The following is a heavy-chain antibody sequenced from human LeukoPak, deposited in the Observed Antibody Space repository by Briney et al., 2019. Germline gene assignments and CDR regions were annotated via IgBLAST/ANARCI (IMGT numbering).Heavy chain of an antibody. Sequence: PGRSLRLSCAASGFTFSSYGMHWVRRAPGKGLEWVAVIWYDGSNKYYADSVKGRFTISRDNSKNTLYLQMHSLRAEDTAVYYCAKDLSRGNFWGQGTLVTVSS. CDR2: IWYDGSNK. D-gene: IGHD3-10*01. CDR3: AKDLSRGNF. V-gene: IGHV3-33*06. CDR1: GFTFSSYG. J-gene: IGHJ4*02.